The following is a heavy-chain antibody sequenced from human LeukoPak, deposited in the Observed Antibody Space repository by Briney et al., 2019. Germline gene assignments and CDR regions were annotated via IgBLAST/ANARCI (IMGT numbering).Heavy chain of an antibody. CDR2: IYHSGST. Sequence: SETLSLTCAVSGYSISSGYYWGWIRQPPGKGLEWIGSIYHSGSTYYTPSLESRVTISVDTSKNKLSLKLSSVTAADTAVYYCARDAQYTILGVVTYWGQGTLVTVSS. J-gene: IGHJ4*02. V-gene: IGHV4-38-2*02. CDR1: GYSISSGYY. D-gene: IGHD3-3*01. CDR3: ARDAQYTILGVVTY.